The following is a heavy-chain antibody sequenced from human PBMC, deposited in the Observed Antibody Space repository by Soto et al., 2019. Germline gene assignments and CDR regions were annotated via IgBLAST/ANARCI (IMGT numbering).Heavy chain of an antibody. D-gene: IGHD3-9*01. CDR1: GFTFSNAW. CDR3: TTDPGDFDWLDY. V-gene: IGHV3-15*07. CDR2: IKSKTDGGTT. Sequence: EVQLVESGGGLVKPGGSLRLSCAASGFTFSNAWMNWVRQAPGKGLEWVGRIKSKTDGGTTDYAAPVKGRFTISRDDSKNTLYLHMNSLKTEDTAVYYCTTDPGDFDWLDYWGQGTLVTVSS. J-gene: IGHJ4*02.